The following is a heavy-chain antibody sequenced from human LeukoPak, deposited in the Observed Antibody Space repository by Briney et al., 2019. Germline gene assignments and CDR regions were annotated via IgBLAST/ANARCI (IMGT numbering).Heavy chain of an antibody. CDR2: IYYSGNT. CDR1: GGFISGYY. V-gene: IGHV4-59*01. J-gene: IGHJ5*02. CDR3: ARRLPAAGNVWFDP. Sequence: SETLSLTCAVSGGFISGYYWSWVRQPPGQGLEWLGHIYYSGNTNYNPSLKSRVTISVDTSKNQSSLMLTSVTAAATAVYHCARRLPAAGNVWFDPWGQGTLVTVSS. D-gene: IGHD6-13*01.